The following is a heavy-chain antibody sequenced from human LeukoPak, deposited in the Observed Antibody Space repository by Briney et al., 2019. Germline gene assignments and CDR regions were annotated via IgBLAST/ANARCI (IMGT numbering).Heavy chain of an antibody. Sequence: GRSLRLSCAASGFTFDDYAMHWVRQAPGKGLEWVSGITWNSDNIEYADSVKGRFTISRDNAKNSLYLQMNSLRAEDTAVYYCARDPGGIAAAGTADYWGQGTLVTVSS. CDR2: ITWNSDNI. CDR3: ARDPGGIAAAGTADY. V-gene: IGHV3-9*01. CDR1: GFTFDDYA. D-gene: IGHD6-13*01. J-gene: IGHJ4*02.